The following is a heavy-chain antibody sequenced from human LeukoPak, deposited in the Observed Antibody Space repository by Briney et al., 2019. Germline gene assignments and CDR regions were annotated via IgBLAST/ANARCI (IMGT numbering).Heavy chain of an antibody. J-gene: IGHJ4*02. CDR1: GGSISSGDYY. V-gene: IGHV4-30-4*01. CDR2: IYYSGST. CDR3: AREGSTGTMEISRFDH. Sequence: SQTLSLTCTVSGGSISSGDYYWSWIRQPPGKGLEWIGYIYYSGSTYYNPSLKSRVTISADTSKNQFSLKLSSVTAADTAVYYCAREGSTGTMEISRFDHWGQGTLVTVSS. D-gene: IGHD1-7*01.